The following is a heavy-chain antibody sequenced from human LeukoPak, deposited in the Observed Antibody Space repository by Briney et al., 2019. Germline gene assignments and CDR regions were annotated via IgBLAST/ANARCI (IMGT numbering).Heavy chain of an antibody. D-gene: IGHD6-13*01. J-gene: IGHJ4*02. CDR3: AKWGSFSTSWIGFYFDY. CDR1: GGSFSGYY. CDR2: INHSGST. V-gene: IGHV4-34*01. Sequence: SETLSLTCAVYGGSFSGYYWSWIRQPPGKGLEWIGEINHSGSTNYNPSLKSRVTISVDTSKNQFSLKLSSVTAEDTAVYYCAKWGSFSTSWIGFYFDYWGQGTLVTVSS.